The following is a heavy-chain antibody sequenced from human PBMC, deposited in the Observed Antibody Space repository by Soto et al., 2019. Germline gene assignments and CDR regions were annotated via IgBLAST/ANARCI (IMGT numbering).Heavy chain of an antibody. D-gene: IGHD3-16*01. CDR2: IYSGGST. CDR1: GFTVSSNY. V-gene: IGHV3-66*01. Sequence: EVQLVETGGGLVQPGGSLRLSCAASGFTVSSNYMSWVRQAPGKGLEWVSVIYSGGSTYYADSVKGRFTISRDNSKNTLYLQMNSRRAEDTAVYYCARDPSGAVTTFGFYYYYYMDVWGKGTTVTVSS. CDR3: ARDPSGAVTTFGFYYYYYMDV. J-gene: IGHJ6*03.